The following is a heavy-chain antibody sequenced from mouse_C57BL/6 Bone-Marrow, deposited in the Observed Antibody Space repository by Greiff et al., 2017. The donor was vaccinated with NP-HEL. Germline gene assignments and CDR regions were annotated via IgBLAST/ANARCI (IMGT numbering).Heavy chain of an antibody. Sequence: EVKLQQSGAELVRPGASVKLSCTASGFNIKDDYMHWVKQRPEQGLEWIGWIDPENGDTEYASKFQGKATITADTSSNTAYLQLSSLTSEDTAVYYCTLSGFAYWGQGTTLTVSS. CDR3: TLSGFAY. V-gene: IGHV14-4*01. J-gene: IGHJ2*01. CDR1: GFNIKDDY. CDR2: IDPENGDT.